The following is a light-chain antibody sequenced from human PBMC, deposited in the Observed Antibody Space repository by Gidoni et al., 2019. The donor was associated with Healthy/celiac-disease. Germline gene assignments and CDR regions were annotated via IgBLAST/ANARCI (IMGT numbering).Light chain of an antibody. CDR2: YAS. J-gene: IGKJ3*01. Sequence: DTQKTQSPSTLSASVGDRVTITCRASQSISSWLVWYQQKPGKAPNLLIYYASSLESGVPSRFSGSGSGTEFTLTISSLQPDDFSTYYCQQYNSYSFTFGPGTKVDIK. CDR1: QSISSW. V-gene: IGKV1-5*03. CDR3: QQYNSYSFT.